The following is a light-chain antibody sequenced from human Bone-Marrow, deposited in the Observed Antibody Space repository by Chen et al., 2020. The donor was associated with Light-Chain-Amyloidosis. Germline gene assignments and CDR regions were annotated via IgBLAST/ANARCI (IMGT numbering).Light chain of an antibody. V-gene: IGLV3-21*02. Sequence: SYVLTQPSSVSVAPGQTATIACGGNNIGSTSVHWYQQTPGPAPLRVVYDDSDRPSGIPERLSGSNSGNTATLTISRVEAEDEADYYCQVWDRSSDRPVFGGGTKLTVL. CDR3: QVWDRSSDRPV. CDR1: NIGSTS. J-gene: IGLJ3*02. CDR2: DDS.